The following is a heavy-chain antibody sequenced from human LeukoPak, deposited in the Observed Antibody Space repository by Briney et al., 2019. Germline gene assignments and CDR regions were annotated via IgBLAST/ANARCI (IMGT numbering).Heavy chain of an antibody. CDR3: AKSSSWLYDAFDI. D-gene: IGHD6-13*01. V-gene: IGHV1-8*01. CDR2: MNPNSGNT. CDR1: GYTFTSYD. Sequence: GASVKVSCKASGYTFTSYDINWVRQATGQGLEWMGWMNPNSGNTGYAQKFQGRVTMTRNTSISTAYMELSSLRSEDTAVYYCAKSSSWLYDAFDIWGQGTMVTVSS. J-gene: IGHJ3*02.